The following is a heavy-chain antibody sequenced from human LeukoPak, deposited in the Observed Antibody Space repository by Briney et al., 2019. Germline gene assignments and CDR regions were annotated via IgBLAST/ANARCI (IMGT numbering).Heavy chain of an antibody. CDR1: DDSITIYY. CDR3: ARGFSPTIAVLFDY. V-gene: IGHV4-34*01. Sequence: SETLSLTRTVSDDSITIYYWTWIRQPPGKGLEWIGEINHSGSTNYNPSLKSRVTISVDTSKNQFSLKLSSVTAADTAVYYCARGFSPTIAVLFDYWGQGTLVTVSS. J-gene: IGHJ4*02. CDR2: INHSGST. D-gene: IGHD6-19*01.